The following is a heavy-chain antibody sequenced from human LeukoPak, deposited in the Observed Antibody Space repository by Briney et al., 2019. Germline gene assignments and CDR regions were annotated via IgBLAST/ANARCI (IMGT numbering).Heavy chain of an antibody. CDR1: GYTFTSYD. D-gene: IGHD3-16*01. CDR2: MNPNSGNT. J-gene: IGHJ6*04. Sequence: ASVKVSCKASGYTFTSYDINWVRQATGQGLEWMGWMNPNSGNTGHAQKFQGRVTMTRNTSISTAYMELSSLRSEDTAVYYCARDPGYESWSPFWGGMDVWGNGTTVIVSS. CDR3: ARDPGYESWSPFWGGMDV. V-gene: IGHV1-8*01.